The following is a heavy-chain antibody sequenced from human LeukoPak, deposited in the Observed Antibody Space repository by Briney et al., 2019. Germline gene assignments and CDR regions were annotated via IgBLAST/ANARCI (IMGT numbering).Heavy chain of an antibody. V-gene: IGHV4-30-4*08. Sequence: PSETLSLTCTVSGGSISSGDYYWSWIRQPPGKGLEWIGYIYYSGSTYYNPSLKSRVTISVDTSKNQFSLKLSSVTAADTAVYYCARGRGITAAGGCWFDPWGQGILVTVSS. CDR1: GGSISSGDYY. J-gene: IGHJ5*02. CDR3: ARGRGITAAGGCWFDP. CDR2: IYYSGST. D-gene: IGHD6-13*01.